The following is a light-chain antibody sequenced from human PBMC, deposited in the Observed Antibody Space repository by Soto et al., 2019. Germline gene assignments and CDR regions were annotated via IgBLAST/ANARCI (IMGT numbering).Light chain of an antibody. V-gene: IGLV6-57*04. CDR1: SGSIATNY. Sequence: NFMLIQPHSVSESPGKTVIISCTRSSGSIATNYVQWYQQRPGSAPTTVIYEDYERPSGVPDRFSGSIDSSSNSASLTISRLRTEDEADYYCQSYDDTNQVFGGGTKLTVL. J-gene: IGLJ3*02. CDR3: QSYDDTNQV. CDR2: EDY.